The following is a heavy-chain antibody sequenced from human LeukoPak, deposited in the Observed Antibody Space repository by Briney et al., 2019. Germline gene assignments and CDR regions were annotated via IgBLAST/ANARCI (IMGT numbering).Heavy chain of an antibody. V-gene: IGHV3-23*01. J-gene: IGHJ4*02. D-gene: IGHD3-22*01. CDR1: GFTFSNYA. CDR2: LSGSGGSA. Sequence: GGFLRLCCAASGFTFSNYAMTWVRQAPGKGLEWVSALSGSGGSAYYADSVKGRFTISRDNSKNTLYLQMNSLRAEDTAVYYCAKGRYESSGFNWAAWGQGTLVTVSS. CDR3: AKGRYESSGFNWAA.